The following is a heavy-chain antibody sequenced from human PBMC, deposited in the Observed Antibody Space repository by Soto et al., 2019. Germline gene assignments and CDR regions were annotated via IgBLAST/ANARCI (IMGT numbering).Heavy chain of an antibody. CDR2: IYYTGNT. Sequence: PSETLSLTCNVSGGSISNSNYYWGWIRQPPGKGLEWIGSIYYTGNTYYNPSLKSRVTISVDTSKNQFSLKLSSVTAADTAVYYCARRYGPGFDYWGQGTLVTVSS. J-gene: IGHJ4*02. CDR1: GGSISNSNYY. D-gene: IGHD4-17*01. V-gene: IGHV4-39*07. CDR3: ARRYGPGFDY.